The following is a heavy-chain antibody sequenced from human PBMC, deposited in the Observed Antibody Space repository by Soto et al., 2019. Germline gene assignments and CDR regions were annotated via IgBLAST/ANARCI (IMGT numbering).Heavy chain of an antibody. V-gene: IGHV3-30*18. CDR2: ISFDGGNQ. CDR1: GFDFNTYG. Sequence: QVQLVQSGGGVVQPGRSRRLSFAASGFDFNTYGLHWVRQAPGKGLEWVAGISFDGGNQYYAYSVKGRFTISRDKSNNTLFLQMNSLGAEDTATYYCAKDSSITAAGSGGWFDPWGQGTLVIVSS. J-gene: IGHJ5*02. D-gene: IGHD6-13*01. CDR3: AKDSSITAAGSGGWFDP.